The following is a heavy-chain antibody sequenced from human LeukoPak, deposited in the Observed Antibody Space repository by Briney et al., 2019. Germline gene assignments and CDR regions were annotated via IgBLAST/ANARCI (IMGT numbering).Heavy chain of an antibody. CDR1: GFTFSDYY. CDR2: ITSSGTTM. CDR3: ARKRSGYCFDY. J-gene: IGHJ4*02. D-gene: IGHD3-3*01. Sequence: GGSLRLSCAASGFTFSDYYMSWVRQAPGKGLEWVAHITSSGTTMYYADSVKGRFSISRDNAKNSLYLQVNSLRAEDTAVYYCARKRSGYCFDYWGQGALVTVSS. V-gene: IGHV3-11*04.